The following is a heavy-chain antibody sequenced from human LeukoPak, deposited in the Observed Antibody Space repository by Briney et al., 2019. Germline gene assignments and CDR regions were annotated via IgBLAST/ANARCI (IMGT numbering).Heavy chain of an antibody. V-gene: IGHV4-39*01. CDR2: FYYSGST. D-gene: IGHD3-22*01. J-gene: IGHJ4*02. CDR1: GGSISSRSYY. CDR3: ARQRYYYDSSGYYFDY. Sequence: PSETLSLTCTVSGGSISSRSYYWGWIRQPQGKGLEWIGSFYYSGSTYYNPSLKSRVTISADTSKNQFSLKLNSVTATDTAVYYCARQRYYYDSSGYYFDYWGQGTLVTVSS.